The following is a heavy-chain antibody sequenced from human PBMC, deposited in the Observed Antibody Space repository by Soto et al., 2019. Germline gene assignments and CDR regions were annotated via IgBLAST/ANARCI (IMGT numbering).Heavy chain of an antibody. CDR2: MNPNSGNT. CDR1: GYTFTSYD. Sequence: GASVKVSCKASGYTFTSYDINWVRQATGQGLEWVGWMNPNSGNTGYAQKFQGRVTMTRNTSISTAYMELSSLRSEDTAVYYCAQALSSTGFWSGYWRHLTFDYWGQGTLVTVSS. V-gene: IGHV1-8*01. D-gene: IGHD3-3*01. CDR3: AQALSSTGFWSGYWRHLTFDY. J-gene: IGHJ4*02.